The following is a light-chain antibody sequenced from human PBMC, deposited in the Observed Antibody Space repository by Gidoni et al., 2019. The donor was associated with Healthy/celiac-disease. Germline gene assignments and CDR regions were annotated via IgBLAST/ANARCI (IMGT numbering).Light chain of an antibody. V-gene: IGLV3-1*01. CDR1: KLGDKY. J-gene: IGLJ2*01. Sequence: SYELTQPPSVSASPGQTASITCSGDKLGDKYACWYQQEPDQSPVLVIYQDSKRPSGIPERFSGSNSGNTATLTISGTQAMDEADYYCQAWDSSTVVFGGGTKLTVL. CDR3: QAWDSSTVV. CDR2: QDS.